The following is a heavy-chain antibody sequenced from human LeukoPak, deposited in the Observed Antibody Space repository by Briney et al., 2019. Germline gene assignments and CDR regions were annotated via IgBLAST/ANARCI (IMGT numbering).Heavy chain of an antibody. CDR2: MNPNSGGT. CDR3: ARESSLSGYSSDAFDI. CDR1: GYTFTAYY. D-gene: IGHD3-22*01. J-gene: IGHJ3*02. Sequence: GASVKVSCKTSGYTFTAYYIHWLRQAPGQGLEWVGWMNPNSGGTKYAQRFQGRVTMTRDTSISTAYMELSRLRSDDTAVYYCARESSLSGYSSDAFDIWGQGTMVTVSS. V-gene: IGHV1-2*02.